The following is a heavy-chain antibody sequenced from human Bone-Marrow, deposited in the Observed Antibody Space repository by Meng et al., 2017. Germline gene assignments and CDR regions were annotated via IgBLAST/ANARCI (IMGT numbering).Heavy chain of an antibody. D-gene: IGHD6-19*01. Sequence: ASVKVSCKASGYTFTGYYMHWVRQAPGQGLEWMVRINPNSGGTNYAQKFQGRVTMTRDTSISTAYMELSRLRSDDTAVYYCARDPYSSGWYSFDYWGQGTLVTVSS. V-gene: IGHV1-2*06. J-gene: IGHJ4*02. CDR1: GYTFTGYY. CDR2: INPNSGGT. CDR3: ARDPYSSGWYSFDY.